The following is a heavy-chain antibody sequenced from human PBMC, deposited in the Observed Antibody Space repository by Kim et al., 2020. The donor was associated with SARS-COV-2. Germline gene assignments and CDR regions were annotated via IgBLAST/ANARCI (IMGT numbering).Heavy chain of an antibody. V-gene: IGHV6-1*01. J-gene: IGHJ4*02. CDR3: AREYYDSSGYYFDY. D-gene: IGHD3-22*01. Sequence: AGSVKSRITINPATSKNQFSLQLNSVTPEDTAVYYCAREYYDSSGYYFDYWGQGTLVTVSS.